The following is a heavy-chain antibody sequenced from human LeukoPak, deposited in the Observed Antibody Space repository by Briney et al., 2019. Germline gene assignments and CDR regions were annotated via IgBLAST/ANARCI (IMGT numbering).Heavy chain of an antibody. Sequence: SETLSLTCTVSGGSISSYYWSWIRQPPGKGLEWIGEINHSGSTNYNPSLKSRFTISVDTSKNQFSLKVSSVTAADTAVYYCARASIRCSGGTCNHADLDYWGQGTLVTVSS. CDR1: GGSISSYY. CDR3: ARASIRCSGGTCNHADLDY. D-gene: IGHD2-15*01. J-gene: IGHJ4*02. CDR2: INHSGST. V-gene: IGHV4-34*01.